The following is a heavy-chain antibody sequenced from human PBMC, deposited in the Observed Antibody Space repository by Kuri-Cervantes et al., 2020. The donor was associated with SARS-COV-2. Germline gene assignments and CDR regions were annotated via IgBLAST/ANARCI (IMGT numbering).Heavy chain of an antibody. CDR1: GGSISSGGYS. V-gene: IGHV3-15*01. CDR2: IKSKTDGGTT. D-gene: IGHD3-3*01. CDR3: TTDPQYYDFWSGYYYYGMDV. Sequence: ETLSLTCAVSGGSISSGGYSWSWVRQAPGKGLEWVGRIKSKTDGGTTDYAAPVKGRFTISRDDSKNTLYLQMNSLKTEDTAVYYCTTDPQYYDFWSGYYYYGMDVWGQGTTVTVSS. J-gene: IGHJ6*02.